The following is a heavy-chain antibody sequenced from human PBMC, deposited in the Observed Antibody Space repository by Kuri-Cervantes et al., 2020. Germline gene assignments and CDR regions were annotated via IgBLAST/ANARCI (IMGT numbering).Heavy chain of an antibody. CDR1: GYTFTSYG. Sequence: ASVKVSCKASGYTFTSYGISWVRQAPGQGLEWMGWISAYNGNTNYAQKFQGWVTMTRDTSISTAYMELSRLRSDDTAVYYCARGGAAAGSYYFDYWGQGTLVTVSS. J-gene: IGHJ4*02. V-gene: IGHV1-18*01. D-gene: IGHD6-13*01. CDR3: ARGGAAAGSYYFDY. CDR2: ISAYNGNT.